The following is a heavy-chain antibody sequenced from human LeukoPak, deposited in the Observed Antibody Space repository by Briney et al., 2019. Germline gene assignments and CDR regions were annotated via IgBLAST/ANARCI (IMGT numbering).Heavy chain of an antibody. D-gene: IGHD6-13*01. CDR2: IYTSGST. Sequence: SETLSLTSTVSGGSISSYYWSWIRQPPGKGLEWIGYIYTSGSTNYNPSLKSRVTISVDTSKNQFSLKLSSVTAADTAVYYCARDRGSSWTRIDYWGQGTLVTVSS. CDR1: GGSISSYY. V-gene: IGHV4-59*01. J-gene: IGHJ4*02. CDR3: ARDRGSSWTRIDY.